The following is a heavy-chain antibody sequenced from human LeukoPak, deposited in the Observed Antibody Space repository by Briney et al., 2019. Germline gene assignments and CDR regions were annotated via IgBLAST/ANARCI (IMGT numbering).Heavy chain of an antibody. CDR1: GFTFSSYS. J-gene: IGHJ3*02. V-gene: IGHV3-21*01. CDR2: ISSSSSYI. CDR3: ARGTYYYGSGSTAFDI. Sequence: GGSLRLSCAASGFTFSSYSMNWVRRAPGKGLEWVSSISSSSSYIYYADSVKGRFTISRDNAKNSLYLQMNSLRAEDTAVYYCARGTYYYGSGSTAFDIWGQGTMVTVSS. D-gene: IGHD3-10*01.